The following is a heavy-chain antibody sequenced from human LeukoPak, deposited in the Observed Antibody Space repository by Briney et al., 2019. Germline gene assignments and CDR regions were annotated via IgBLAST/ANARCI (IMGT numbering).Heavy chain of an antibody. CDR1: GFTFRNYV. CDR3: XRXNDAFDI. CDR2: ISQDGSNK. J-gene: IGHJ3*02. V-gene: IGHV3-30*04. Sequence: GGSLRLSCAASGFTFRNYVMHWVRQAPGKGLEWVAGISQDGSNKYYADSMEGRFIIPGDNSKNQMYLQITNRRAEDRAIYYCXRXNDAFDIWGXGTMVIVSS.